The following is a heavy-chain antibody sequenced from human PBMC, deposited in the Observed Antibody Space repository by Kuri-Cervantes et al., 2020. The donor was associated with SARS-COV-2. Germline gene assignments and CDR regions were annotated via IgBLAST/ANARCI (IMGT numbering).Heavy chain of an antibody. CDR3: ARDRGFDY. V-gene: IGHV3-15*01. J-gene: IGHJ4*02. Sequence: ETLSLSCAASGFTFSNAWMSWVRQAPGKGLEWVGRIKSKTDGGTTDYAAPVKGRFTISRDDSKNTLYLQMNSLKTEDTAVYYCARDRGFDYWGQGTLVTVSS. CDR1: GFTFSNAW. D-gene: IGHD3-10*01. CDR2: IKSKTDGGTT.